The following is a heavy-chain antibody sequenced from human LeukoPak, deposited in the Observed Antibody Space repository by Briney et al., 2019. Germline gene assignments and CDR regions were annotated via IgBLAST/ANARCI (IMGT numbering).Heavy chain of an antibody. CDR2: ISGSGGST. J-gene: IGHJ4*02. CDR3: AKEAVRGYFVGVGPTYYFDY. V-gene: IGHV3-23*01. Sequence: GGSLRLSCAASGFTFSSYAMSWVRQAPGKGLEWVSAISGSGGSTYYADSVKGRFTISRDNSKNMLYLQMNSLRAEDTAVYYCAKEAVRGYFVGVGPTYYFDYWGQGTLVTVSS. D-gene: IGHD3-9*01. CDR1: GFTFSSYA.